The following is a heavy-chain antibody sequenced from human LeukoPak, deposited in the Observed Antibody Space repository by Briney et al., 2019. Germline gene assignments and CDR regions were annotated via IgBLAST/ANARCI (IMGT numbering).Heavy chain of an antibody. CDR3: ARDKAGGRIVVVPACFDY. D-gene: IGHD2-2*01. Sequence: GGSLRLSCAASGFTFDDYGMSWVRQAPGKGLEWVSGINWNGGSTGYADSVKGRFTISRDNAKNSLYLQMNSPRAEDTALYYCARDKAGGRIVVVPACFDYWGQGTLVTVSS. J-gene: IGHJ4*02. V-gene: IGHV3-20*04. CDR2: INWNGGST. CDR1: GFTFDDYG.